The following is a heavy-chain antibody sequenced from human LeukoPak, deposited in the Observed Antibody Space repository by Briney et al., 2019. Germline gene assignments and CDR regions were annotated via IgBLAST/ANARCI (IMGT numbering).Heavy chain of an antibody. J-gene: IGHJ4*02. D-gene: IGHD5-12*01. CDR1: GGSISSSTYY. CDR2: LYYSGST. V-gene: IGHV4-39*01. Sequence: PSETLSLTCTVSGGSISSSTYYWGWIRQPPGKGLEWIGDLYYSGSTYYNPSLKSRVTIPVDTSKNQFSLKLSSVTAADTAVYYCARQAISGYDPPPFDSWGQGTLVTVSS. CDR3: ARQAISGYDPPPFDS.